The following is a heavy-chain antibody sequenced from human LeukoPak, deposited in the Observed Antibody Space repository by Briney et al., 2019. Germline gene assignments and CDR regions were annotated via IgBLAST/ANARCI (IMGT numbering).Heavy chain of an antibody. V-gene: IGHV1-46*01. CDR3: ARVNGQQLAIDY. CDR1: GYTFTRYY. Sequence: ASVKVSCKASGYTFTRYYIHWVRQAPGQGLEWMGIIKPSGGSTSYAQKFQGRVTMTRDTSTSTVYMEVSSLRSEDTAVYYCARVNGQQLAIDYWGQGTLVTVSS. CDR2: IKPSGGST. D-gene: IGHD6-13*01. J-gene: IGHJ4*02.